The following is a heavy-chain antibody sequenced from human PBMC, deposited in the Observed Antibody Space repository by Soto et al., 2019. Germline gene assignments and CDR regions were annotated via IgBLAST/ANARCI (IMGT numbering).Heavy chain of an antibody. CDR3: AKEVLESGR. Sequence: PGGSLRLSCAASGFTFTSSAMSWVRQAPGEGLEWGSAMSGSGGSTYSADTVKGRFNISRDNSKNTLYLQLYSLSAVDTAVYYCAKEVLESGRWGQGTLVTVSS. D-gene: IGHD1-1*01. V-gene: IGHV3-23*01. J-gene: IGHJ4*02. CDR2: MSGSGGST. CDR1: GFTFTSSA.